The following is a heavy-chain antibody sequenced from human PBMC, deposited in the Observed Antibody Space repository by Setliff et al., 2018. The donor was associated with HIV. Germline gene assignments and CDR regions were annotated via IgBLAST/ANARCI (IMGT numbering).Heavy chain of an antibody. D-gene: IGHD3-22*01. V-gene: IGHV5-51*01. CDR1: GYSFSSYW. Sequence: GESLTISCKGSGYSFSSYWLAWVRQMPGKGLEWMGVIYPDESDSRYSPSFRGQVTISADKSINTAYLQWSSLKASDTAMYYCARVDMGYYYDSSGYSHFDHWGQGTLVTVAS. CDR3: ARVDMGYYYDSSGYSHFDH. CDR2: IYPDESDS. J-gene: IGHJ4*02.